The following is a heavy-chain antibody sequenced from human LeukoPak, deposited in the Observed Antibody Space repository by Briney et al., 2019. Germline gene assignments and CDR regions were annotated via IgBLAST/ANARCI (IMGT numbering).Heavy chain of an antibody. J-gene: IGHJ4*02. V-gene: IGHV3-23*01. Sequence: GGSLRLSCAASGFTFSSYAMGWVRQAPGKGPDWVSSISGSGGHTYFADSVRGRFTISRDNSKNTLDLQMNSLKVEDTAVYYCAKFRYHSNDNNYLDFNYWGQGTLVTVSS. D-gene: IGHD3-22*01. CDR3: AKFRYHSNDNNYLDFNY. CDR1: GFTFSSYA. CDR2: ISGSGGHT.